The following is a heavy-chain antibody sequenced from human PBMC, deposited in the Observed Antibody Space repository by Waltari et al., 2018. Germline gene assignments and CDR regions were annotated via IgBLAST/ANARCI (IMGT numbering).Heavy chain of an antibody. V-gene: IGHV3-23*01. Sequence: EVQLLESGGGLVQPGGSLRLSCAASGFTFSSYAMSWVRQAPGKGLEWVSAVSGSGGSTYYADSVKGRFTISRDNSKNTLYLQMNSLRAEDTAVYYCAKDLVFWSGPYYFDYWGQGTLVTVSS. CDR1: GFTFSSYA. D-gene: IGHD3-3*01. CDR2: VSGSGGST. CDR3: AKDLVFWSGPYYFDY. J-gene: IGHJ4*02.